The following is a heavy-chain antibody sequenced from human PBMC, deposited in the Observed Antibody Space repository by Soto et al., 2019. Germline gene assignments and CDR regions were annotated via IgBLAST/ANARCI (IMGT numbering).Heavy chain of an antibody. CDR1: GFTFSSYS. CDR2: ISSSSSYI. J-gene: IGHJ5*02. CDR3: ARGRVSPRPNWSDP. V-gene: IGHV3-21*01. Sequence: PGGSLRLSCAAPGFTFSSYSMNWVRQAPGKGLEWVSSISSSSSYIYYADSVKGRFTISRDNAKNSLYLQMNSLRAEDTAVYYCARGRVSPRPNWSDPRGQRPLLTLSS.